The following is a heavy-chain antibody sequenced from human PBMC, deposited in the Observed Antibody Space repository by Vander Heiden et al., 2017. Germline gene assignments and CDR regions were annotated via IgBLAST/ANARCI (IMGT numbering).Heavy chain of an antibody. Sequence: VQLVESGGGLVDPGGSLRLSCAVSQFTLTETWVSWVRQAPGKGLEWVGRIRSKSDGGTTDYAAPEKGRFTVSRDDSENTSFLQMNSLKTEDTAVYYCTTGGGTGDFWGQGTLVTVSS. J-gene: IGHJ4*02. CDR3: TTGGGTGDF. D-gene: IGHD7-27*01. CDR2: IRSKSDGGTT. V-gene: IGHV3-15*01. CDR1: QFTLTETW.